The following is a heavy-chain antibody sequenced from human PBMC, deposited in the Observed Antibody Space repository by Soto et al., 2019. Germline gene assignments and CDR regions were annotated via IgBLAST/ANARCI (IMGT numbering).Heavy chain of an antibody. CDR1: GYCFPTYW. V-gene: IGHV5-51*01. Sequence: PGESLKISCKCSGYCFPTYWIGWLRQMPGKGLEWMGIIYPGDSDTRYSPSFQGQITISVDKSLSTTYLQWHSLKASDSAIYYCARHYYDGNGYYHEAWGKGTLVTVSS. J-gene: IGHJ5*02. D-gene: IGHD3-22*01. CDR2: IYPGDSDT. CDR3: ARHYYDGNGYYHEA.